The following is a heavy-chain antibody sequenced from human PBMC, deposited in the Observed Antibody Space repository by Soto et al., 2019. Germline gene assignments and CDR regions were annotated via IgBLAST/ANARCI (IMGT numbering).Heavy chain of an antibody. Sequence: QMQLVQSGAEVKKPGSSVKVSCKASGGTFSSYAISWVRQAPGQGLEWMGGIIPIFGTANYAQKFQGRVTITADESTSTAYMELSSLRSEDTAVYYCARRSSGSIAAPTKRYYYGMDVWGQGTTVTVSS. J-gene: IGHJ6*02. CDR2: IIPIFGTA. CDR1: GGTFSSYA. D-gene: IGHD6-6*01. V-gene: IGHV1-69*01. CDR3: ARRSSGSIAAPTKRYYYGMDV.